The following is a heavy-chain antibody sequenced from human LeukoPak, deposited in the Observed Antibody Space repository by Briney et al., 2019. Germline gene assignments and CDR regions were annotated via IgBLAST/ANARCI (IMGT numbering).Heavy chain of an antibody. V-gene: IGHV3-23*01. CDR3: AKDQLNRFCSAGSCSITHVY. Sequence: GGTLRLSCAASGFTFSAYGMSWVRQAPGEGLEWVSSISGSTYTTYYADSVKGRFTISRDNSKNIVFLQMNSLRAEDTAIYYCAKDQLNRFCSAGSCSITHVYWGQGTLVTVSS. CDR2: ISGSTYTT. CDR1: GFTFSAYG. D-gene: IGHD2-15*01. J-gene: IGHJ4*02.